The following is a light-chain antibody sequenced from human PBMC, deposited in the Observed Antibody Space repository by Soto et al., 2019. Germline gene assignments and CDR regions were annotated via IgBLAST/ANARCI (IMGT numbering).Light chain of an antibody. CDR3: GSYTRSSTLV. J-gene: IGLJ1*01. V-gene: IGLV2-14*03. CDR1: SNDVGGHDY. Sequence: QSALTQPASVSGSPGQSITISCTGTSNDVGGHDYASWYQQHPGKVPKLMIYDVLRRPSGVSDRFSGSKSGLTASLTISGLRPEDEADYYCGSYTRSSTLVFGTGTKVTVL. CDR2: DVL.